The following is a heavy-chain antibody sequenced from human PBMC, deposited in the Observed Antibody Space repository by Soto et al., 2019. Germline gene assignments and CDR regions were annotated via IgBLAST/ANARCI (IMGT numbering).Heavy chain of an antibody. D-gene: IGHD3-10*01. J-gene: IGHJ4*02. CDR2: IWYDGSNK. CDR3: ARDDGITMVRGVIPRPLAGNY. CDR1: GFTFSSYG. V-gene: IGHV3-33*01. Sequence: GESLKISCAASGFTFSSYGMHWVRQAPGKGLEWVAVIWYDGSNKYYADSVKGRFTISRDNSKNTLYLQMNSLRAEDTAVYYCARDDGITMVRGVIPRPLAGNYWGQGTLVTVSS.